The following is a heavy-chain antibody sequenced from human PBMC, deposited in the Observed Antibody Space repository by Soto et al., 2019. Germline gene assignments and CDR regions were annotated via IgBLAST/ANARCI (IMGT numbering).Heavy chain of an antibody. CDR1: GGTFSSYA. J-gene: IGHJ4*02. Sequence: VKVSCKASGGTFSSYAISWVRQAPGQGLEWMGGIIPIFGTANYAQKFQGRVTITADKSTSTAYMELSSLRSEDTAVYYCATYVPYYYDSSGPFDYWGQGTLVTVSS. V-gene: IGHV1-69*06. CDR3: ATYVPYYYDSSGPFDY. D-gene: IGHD3-22*01. CDR2: IIPIFGTA.